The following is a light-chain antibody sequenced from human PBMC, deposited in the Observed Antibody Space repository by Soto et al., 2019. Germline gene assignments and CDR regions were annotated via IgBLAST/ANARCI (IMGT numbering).Light chain of an antibody. J-gene: IGLJ1*01. CDR3: TTYTRDTALV. Sequence: QSVLTQPASVSGSPGQSITISCTGTSSNFGTYNYVSWYQHHPGKAPKLIIYEVSNRPSGVSNRFSGSKSGSTASLTISGLQAEGEADYHCTTYTRDTALVFGTGTKVTVL. CDR2: EVS. CDR1: SSNFGTYNY. V-gene: IGLV2-14*01.